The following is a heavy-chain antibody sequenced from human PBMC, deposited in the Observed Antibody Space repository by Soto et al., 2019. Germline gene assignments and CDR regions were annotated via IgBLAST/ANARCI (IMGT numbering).Heavy chain of an antibody. Sequence: ASVKVSCKASGYTFTGYYMHWVRQAPGQGLEWMGWINPNSGGTNYAQKFQGRVTMTRDTSISTAYMELSRLRSDDTAVYYCARVLWIKLWLRTSPYGMDVWGQGTTVTVSS. CDR3: ARVLWIKLWLRTSPYGMDV. D-gene: IGHD5-18*01. J-gene: IGHJ6*02. V-gene: IGHV1-2*02. CDR1: GYTFTGYY. CDR2: INPNSGGT.